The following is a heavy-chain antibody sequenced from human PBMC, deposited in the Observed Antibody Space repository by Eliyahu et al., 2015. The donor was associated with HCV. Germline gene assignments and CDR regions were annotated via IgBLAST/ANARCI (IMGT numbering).Heavy chain of an antibody. D-gene: IGHD2-2*01. CDR1: GFTFRGYA. J-gene: IGHJ4*02. V-gene: IGHV3-23*01. CDR3: AKEDCSDTRCYGCADY. Sequence: EVQLLESGGGLVQPGGSLXLSCTTSGFTFRGYAMNWVRQAPGKGLEWVSSIDTGGRNTYYSDSVNGRFTISRDDSKSTLFLQMNSLRAEDSAVYYCAKEDCSDTRCYGCADYWGQGTLVTVSS. CDR2: IDTGGRNT.